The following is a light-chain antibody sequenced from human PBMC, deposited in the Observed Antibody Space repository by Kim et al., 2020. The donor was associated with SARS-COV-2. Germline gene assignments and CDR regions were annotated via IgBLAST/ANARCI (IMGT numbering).Light chain of an antibody. V-gene: IGKV3-11*01. CDR2: DAS. CDR1: QSINNY. CDR3: QQRSNWPIT. J-gene: IGKJ5*01. Sequence: DIVLTQSPATLSLSPGERATLSCRASQSINNYLAWYQQKPGQAPRLLIYDASNRATGIPARFSGRGSGTDFTLTITSPEPEDFAVYYCQQRSNWPITFGQGTRLEIK.